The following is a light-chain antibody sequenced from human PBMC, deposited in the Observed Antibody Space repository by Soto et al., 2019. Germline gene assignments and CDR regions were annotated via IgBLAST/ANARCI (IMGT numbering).Light chain of an antibody. CDR2: AAS. CDR1: QYIHTY. V-gene: IGKV1-39*01. CDR3: QQSYTIFT. Sequence: DIQLTQSPSSLSASVGDRVTITCRASQYIHTYLNWYQQKPGEAPKLLIYAASTLQSGVPSRFSGSGSGTDFTLTISSLQPEDSATYSCQQSYTIFTFGGGTKVDIK. J-gene: IGKJ4*01.